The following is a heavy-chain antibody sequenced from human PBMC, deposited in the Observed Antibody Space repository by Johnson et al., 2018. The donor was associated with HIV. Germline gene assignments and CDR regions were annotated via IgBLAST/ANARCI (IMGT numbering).Heavy chain of an antibody. CDR3: AKVRGDFWSGYYGGLNDAFDI. CDR2: LYIGGTS. V-gene: IGHV3-66*01. CDR1: GFSVSRSY. Sequence: VQLVESGGGLVQPGRSLRLSCVTSGFSVSRSYMNWVRQAPGKGLEWVSTLYIGGTSYYGDSVKGRFTISRDNSKNTLYLQMNSLRAEDTAVYYCAKVRGDFWSGYYGGLNDAFDIWGQGTMVTVSS. J-gene: IGHJ3*02. D-gene: IGHD3-3*01.